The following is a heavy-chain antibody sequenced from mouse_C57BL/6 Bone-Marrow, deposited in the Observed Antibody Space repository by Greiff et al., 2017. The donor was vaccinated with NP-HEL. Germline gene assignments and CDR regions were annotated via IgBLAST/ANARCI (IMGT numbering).Heavy chain of an antibody. CDR3: ARDGSSYNWYFDV. D-gene: IGHD1-1*01. CDR1: GFNIKNTY. Sequence: VHVKQSVAELVRPGASVKLSCTASGFNIKNTYMHWVKQRPEQGLEWIGKIDPANGNTKYAPKFQGKATITADTSSNTAYLQLSSLTSEDTAIYYCARDGSSYNWYFDVWGTGTTVTVSS. J-gene: IGHJ1*03. V-gene: IGHV14-3*01. CDR2: IDPANGNT.